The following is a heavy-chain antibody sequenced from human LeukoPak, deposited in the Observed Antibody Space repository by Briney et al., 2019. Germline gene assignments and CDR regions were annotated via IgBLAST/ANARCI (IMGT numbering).Heavy chain of an antibody. J-gene: IGHJ4*02. V-gene: IGHV4-34*01. Sequence: SETLTLTCAVYGGSFSGNYWRWVRQPPGKRLEWIGEINHSGSTNYNPSLKSRVTISVDTSKNQFSLKLSSVTAADTAVYYCARVSGKMTTVVRRQIYYFDYWGQGTLVTVSS. D-gene: IGHD4-23*01. CDR3: ARVSGKMTTVVRRQIYYFDY. CDR1: GGSFSGNY. CDR2: INHSGST.